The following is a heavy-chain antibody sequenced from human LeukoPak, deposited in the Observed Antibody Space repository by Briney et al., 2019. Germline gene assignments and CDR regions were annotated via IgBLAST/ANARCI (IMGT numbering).Heavy chain of an antibody. D-gene: IGHD4-17*01. CDR1: GFXFSNYA. CDR2: ISGGGEKT. V-gene: IGHV3-23*01. Sequence: GGSLRLSCAASGFXFSNYAMSWARQAPGRGLEWVAAISGGGEKTYYVDSVKGRFTISRDNSKNTLYLQMNSLRAEDTAVYYCAKRPQVTTYPFDDWGQGTLVTVSS. J-gene: IGHJ4*02. CDR3: AKRPQVTTYPFDD.